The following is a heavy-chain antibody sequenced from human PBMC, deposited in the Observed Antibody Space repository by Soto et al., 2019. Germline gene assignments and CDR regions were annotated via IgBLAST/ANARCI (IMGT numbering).Heavy chain of an antibody. CDR3: VKDRGSSSSHYYYYYGMDV. CDR2: ISSNGGST. J-gene: IGHJ6*02. CDR1: GFTCSSYG. D-gene: IGHD6-6*01. Sequence: PGGSLRLSCSASGFTCSSYGRHWVRKAPGKGLEYVSAISSNGGSTYYADSVKGRFTISRDNSKNTLYLQMSSLRAEDTAVYYCVKDRGSSSSHYYYYYGMDVWGHGTTVTVSS. V-gene: IGHV3-64D*08.